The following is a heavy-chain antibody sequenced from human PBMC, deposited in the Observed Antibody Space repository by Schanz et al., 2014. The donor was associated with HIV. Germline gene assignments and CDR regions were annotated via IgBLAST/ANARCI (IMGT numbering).Heavy chain of an antibody. D-gene: IGHD5-18*01. V-gene: IGHV3-23*01. CDR2: ISVTGDNT. CDR1: GFNFNNYA. J-gene: IGHJ4*02. CDR3: AKSNGGDTAVVQYYFDY. Sequence: EVQLLESGGGLEQPGGSLRLSCAASGFNFNNYAMTWVRQAPGKGLEWVSSISVTGDNTYYADSVKGRFTISRDTSKKTLYLQMNSLRAEDTAVYFCAKSNGGDTAVVQYYFDYWGQGTLVSVSS.